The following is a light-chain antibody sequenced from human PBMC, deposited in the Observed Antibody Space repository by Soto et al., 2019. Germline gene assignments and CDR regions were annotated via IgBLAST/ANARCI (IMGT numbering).Light chain of an antibody. Sequence: QSALTQPRSVSGSPGQSVTISCTGTSSDVGGYDYVSWYQQHPGKAPKLMIYDVTKRPSGVPDRFSGSKSGNTASLTISGLQAEDEADYYCCSYVATCSFVFGTGTKV. CDR3: CSYVATCSFV. CDR1: SSDVGGYDY. CDR2: DVT. V-gene: IGLV2-11*01. J-gene: IGLJ1*01.